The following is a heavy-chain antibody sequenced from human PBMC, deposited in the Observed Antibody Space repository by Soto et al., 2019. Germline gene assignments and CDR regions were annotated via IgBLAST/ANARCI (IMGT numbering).Heavy chain of an antibody. J-gene: IGHJ4*02. CDR1: GFTFSSYA. Sequence: QVQLVESGGGVVQPGRSLRLSCAASGFTFSSYAMHWVRQAPGKGLEWVAVISYDGSNKYYADSVKGRFTISRDNSKNSLYLQMNSLRAEDTAVYYCARDNSGWSLKSPFSYFDYWGQGTLVTVSS. CDR2: ISYDGSNK. V-gene: IGHV3-30-3*01. D-gene: IGHD6-19*01. CDR3: ARDNSGWSLKSPFSYFDY.